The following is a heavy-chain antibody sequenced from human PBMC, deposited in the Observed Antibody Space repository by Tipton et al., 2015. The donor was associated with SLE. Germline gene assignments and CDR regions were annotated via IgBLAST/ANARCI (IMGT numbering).Heavy chain of an antibody. J-gene: IGHJ4*02. CDR3: ARERGYSSPPDY. CDR1: GGSFSGYY. V-gene: IGHV4-34*01. Sequence: GLVKPSETLSLTCAVYGGSFSGYYWSWIRQPPGKGLEWIGEINHSGSTNYNPSLKSRVTISVDTSKNQFSLKLSSVTAADTAVYYCARERGYSSPPDYWGQGTLVTVSS. D-gene: IGHD6-13*01. CDR2: INHSGST.